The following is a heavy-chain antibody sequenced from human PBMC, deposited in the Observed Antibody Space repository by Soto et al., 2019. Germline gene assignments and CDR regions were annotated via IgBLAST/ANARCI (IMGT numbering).Heavy chain of an antibody. CDR2: INVYNGNT. CDR1: GYTFTSYG. D-gene: IGHD3-10*01. J-gene: IGHJ4*02. Sequence: QVQLVQSGAEVKKPGASVKVSCKASGYTFTSYGISWVRQAPGQGRVWMGWINVYNGNTNYAQKLQGRVTMTRATSTTPAYLALRSLRSDDTAVYFCARDTSRGEYDYWGQGTLVTVSS. V-gene: IGHV1-18*01. CDR3: ARDTSRGEYDY.